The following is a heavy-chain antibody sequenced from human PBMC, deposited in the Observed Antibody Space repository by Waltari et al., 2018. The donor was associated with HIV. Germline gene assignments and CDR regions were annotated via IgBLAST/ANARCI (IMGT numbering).Heavy chain of an antibody. V-gene: IGHV1-18*01. CDR3: AREASYKQQLPHDAFDI. CDR2: ISAYNGNT. D-gene: IGHD6-13*01. J-gene: IGHJ3*02. CDR1: GYTFTSYG. Sequence: QVQLVQSGAEVKKPGASVKVSCKASGYTFTSYGISWVRQPPGQGLEWMGWISAYNGNTNYAQKLQGRVTMTTDTSTSTAYMELRSLRSDDTAVYYCAREASYKQQLPHDAFDIWGQGTMVTVSS.